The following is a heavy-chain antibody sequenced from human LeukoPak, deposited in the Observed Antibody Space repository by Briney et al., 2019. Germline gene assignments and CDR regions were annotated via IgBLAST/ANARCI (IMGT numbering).Heavy chain of an antibody. CDR3: ARRVGATYGVSYDAFDI. V-gene: IGHV1-69*04. J-gene: IGHJ3*02. CDR1: GGTFSSYA. D-gene: IGHD1-26*01. Sequence: ASVKVSCKASGGTFSSYAISWVRQAPGQGLEWMGRIIPILGIANYAQKFQGRVTITADKSTSTAYMELSSLRSEDTAVYYCARRVGATYGVSYDAFDIWGQGTMVTVSS. CDR2: IIPILGIA.